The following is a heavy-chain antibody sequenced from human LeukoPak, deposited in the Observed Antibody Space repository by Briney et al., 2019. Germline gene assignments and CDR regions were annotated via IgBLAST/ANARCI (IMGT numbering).Heavy chain of an antibody. CDR3: ARSHSSGWYNWFDP. Sequence: SETLSLICAVYGGSISSGGYSWSWIRQPPGKGLEWIGYIYHSGSTYYNPSLKSRVTISVDRSKNQFSLKLSSVTAADTAVYYCARSHSSGWYNWFDPWGQGTLVTVSS. D-gene: IGHD6-19*01. J-gene: IGHJ5*02. CDR1: GGSISSGGYS. CDR2: IYHSGST. V-gene: IGHV4-30-2*01.